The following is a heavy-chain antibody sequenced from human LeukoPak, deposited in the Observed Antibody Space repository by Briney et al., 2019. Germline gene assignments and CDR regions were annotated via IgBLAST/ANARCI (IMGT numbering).Heavy chain of an antibody. CDR1: GFTVNNKY. CDR2: IYNDGRT. D-gene: IGHD3-22*01. CDR3: ARGLFLSGYLDAFDI. Sequence: PGGSLRLSCAASGFTVNNKYMTWVRQAPGKGLEWVSLIYNDGRTYYADSVKGRCTISRDNLKNVLYLQMNSLKVEDTALYYFARGLFLSGYLDAFDIWGQGTVVTVSS. V-gene: IGHV3-53*01. J-gene: IGHJ3*02.